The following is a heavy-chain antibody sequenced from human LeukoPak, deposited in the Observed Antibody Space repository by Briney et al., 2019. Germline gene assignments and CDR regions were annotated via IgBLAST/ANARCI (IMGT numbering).Heavy chain of an antibody. CDR3: AKNGRDDHDKYFFDF. V-gene: IGHV3-23*01. CDR2: ISGSGVGT. Sequence: PGGFLRLSCAASGFTFANCAMSWVRQAPGMGLEWVSAISGSGVGTNYADSVKGRFTISRDNSKNTLYLQMNSLRAEDIAVYYCAKNGRDDHDKYFFDFWGQGTLVSVSS. J-gene: IGHJ4*02. CDR1: GFTFANCA. D-gene: IGHD3-9*01.